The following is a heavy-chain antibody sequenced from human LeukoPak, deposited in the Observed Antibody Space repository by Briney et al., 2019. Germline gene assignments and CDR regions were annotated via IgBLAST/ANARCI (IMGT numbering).Heavy chain of an antibody. CDR2: IKQDGSEM. CDR1: GFTFSNYW. D-gene: IGHD4-23*01. J-gene: IGHJ4*02. V-gene: IGHV3-7*01. CDR3: ARLGHNLGPWYGGGGNYDY. Sequence: GGSLRLSCAASGFTFSNYWMSWVRQAPGKGLEWVANIKQDGSEMFYVDSAKGRHTIFRDNGKGSLYLQMDGLRADDTAVYYCARLGHNLGPWYGGGGNYDYWGQGTLVTVSS.